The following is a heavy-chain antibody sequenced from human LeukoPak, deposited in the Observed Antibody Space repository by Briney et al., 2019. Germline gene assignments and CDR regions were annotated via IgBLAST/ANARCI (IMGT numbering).Heavy chain of an antibody. CDR1: GFTFSSYE. V-gene: IGHV3-48*03. D-gene: IGHD3-10*01. Sequence: PGGSLRLSCAASGFTFSSYEMNWVRQAPGKGLEWVSYISRSGSTIYYADSVKGRFTISRDNAKNSLYLQMNSLRAEDTAVYYLAEDPLFKCCYFYFDYWGQGTLATVSS. CDR3: AEDPLFKCCYFYFDY. J-gene: IGHJ4*02. CDR2: ISRSGSTI.